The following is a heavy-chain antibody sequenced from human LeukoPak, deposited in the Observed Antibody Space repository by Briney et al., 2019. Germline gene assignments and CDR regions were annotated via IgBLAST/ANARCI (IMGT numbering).Heavy chain of an antibody. V-gene: IGHV3-74*01. Sequence: HTGGSLRLSCAASGFTFSSYWMHWVRQAPGKGLVWVARINSDGSSTSYADSVKGRFTISRDNAKNTLYLQMHSLRDAATAVYSCARGAVAGDYWGQGTLVTVSS. CDR1: GFTFSSYW. CDR3: ARGAVAGDY. J-gene: IGHJ4*02. CDR2: INSDGSST. D-gene: IGHD6-19*01.